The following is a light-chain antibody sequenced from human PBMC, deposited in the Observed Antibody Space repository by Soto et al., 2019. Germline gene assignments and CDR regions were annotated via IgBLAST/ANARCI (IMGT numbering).Light chain of an antibody. CDR1: QGISKY. CDR3: QQYNNWPPST. Sequence: DIQMTQSPSSLSASVGDRVTITGRSSQGISKYLAWYQQKPGKVPQLLISAASTLQSGVPSRFSGSGSGTEFTLTISSLQSEDFAVYYCQQYNNWPPSTFGQGTKVDIK. J-gene: IGKJ1*01. V-gene: IGKV1-27*01. CDR2: AAS.